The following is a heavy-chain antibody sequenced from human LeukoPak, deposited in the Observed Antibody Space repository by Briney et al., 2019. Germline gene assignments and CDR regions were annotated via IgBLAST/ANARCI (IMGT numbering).Heavy chain of an antibody. D-gene: IGHD1-26*01. CDR1: GFTFDDYG. V-gene: IGHV3-20*04. Sequence: GGSLRLSCAASGFTFDDYGMSWVRQAPGKGLEWVSGSNWNGGSTGYADSVTGRFTISRDNAKNSLYLQMNSLRAEDTALYYCARVVVEATSAFDIWGQGTMVTVSS. CDR2: SNWNGGST. CDR3: ARVVVEATSAFDI. J-gene: IGHJ3*02.